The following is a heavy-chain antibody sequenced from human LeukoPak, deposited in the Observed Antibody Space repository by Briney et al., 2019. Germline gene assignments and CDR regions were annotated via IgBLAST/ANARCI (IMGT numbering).Heavy chain of an antibody. V-gene: IGHV4-34*01. Sequence: PSVTLSLTCAVYGGSFSGYYWSWIRQPPGKGLEWIGEINHSGSTNYNPSLKSRVTISVDTSKNQFSLKLSSVTAADTAVYYCARHGHYYDTSGYYSIPDFWGQGTLVTVSS. CDR1: GGSFSGYY. D-gene: IGHD3-22*01. CDR2: INHSGST. CDR3: ARHGHYYDTSGYYSIPDF. J-gene: IGHJ4*02.